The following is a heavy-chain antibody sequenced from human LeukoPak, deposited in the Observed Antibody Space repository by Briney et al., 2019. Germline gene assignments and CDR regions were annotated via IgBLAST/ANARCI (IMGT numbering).Heavy chain of an antibody. J-gene: IGHJ6*03. V-gene: IGHV3-21*01. CDR2: ITARSKSI. CDR3: VREGSGSTHYMDV. Sequence: GGSLRHSCAASGFTFSSYGMHWVRQAPGKGLGWVSSITARSKSIDYADSVKGRFAISRDNAKNSLFLQMDSLRVEDTAVYYCVREGSGSTHYMDVWGKGTTVTVSS. D-gene: IGHD3-10*01. CDR1: GFTFSSYG.